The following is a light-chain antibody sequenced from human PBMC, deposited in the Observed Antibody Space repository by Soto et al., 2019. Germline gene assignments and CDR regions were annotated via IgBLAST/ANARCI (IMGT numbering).Light chain of an antibody. CDR1: QSISSY. J-gene: IGKJ4*01. CDR3: QQSYSTPLT. CDR2: AAS. Sequence: DIQMTQSPSSLSTSVGDRVTITCRASQSISSYLNWYQQKPGKAPKLLIYAASSLQSGVPSRFSGSGSGTDFTLTIISLQPEDFATYYCQQSYSTPLTLGGGTKVDIK. V-gene: IGKV1-39*01.